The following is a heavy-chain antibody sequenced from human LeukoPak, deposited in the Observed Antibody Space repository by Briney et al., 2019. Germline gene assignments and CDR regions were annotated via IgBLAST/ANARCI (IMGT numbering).Heavy chain of an antibody. D-gene: IGHD3-10*01. CDR2: ISKSGTYI. Sequence: GGSRRLSCAASGFTFRDYTMNRVRQAPGKGLEWVSAISKSGTYIKYADSVKGRFTVSRDNAKNSLFLQMNSLRAEDTAVYYCAKDDDYYGSGSYFDYWGQGTLVTVSS. CDR3: AKDDDYYGSGSYFDY. V-gene: IGHV3-21*04. CDR1: GFTFRDYT. J-gene: IGHJ4*02.